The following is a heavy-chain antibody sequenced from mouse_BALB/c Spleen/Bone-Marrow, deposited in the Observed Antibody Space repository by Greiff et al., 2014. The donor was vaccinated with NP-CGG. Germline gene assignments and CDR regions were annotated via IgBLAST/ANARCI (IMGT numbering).Heavy chain of an antibody. CDR1: GYAFSSYW. CDR3: ARRGYHGSSYYFDY. J-gene: IGHJ2*01. Sequence: VQLQESGAELVRPGSSVKISCKASGYAFSSYWTNWVKQRPGQGLEWIGQIYPGDGDTNYNGKFKGKATLTADKSSSTAYMQLSSLTSEDSAVYFGARRGYHGSSYYFDYWGQGTTLTVSS. CDR2: IYPGDGDT. D-gene: IGHD1-1*01. V-gene: IGHV1-80*01.